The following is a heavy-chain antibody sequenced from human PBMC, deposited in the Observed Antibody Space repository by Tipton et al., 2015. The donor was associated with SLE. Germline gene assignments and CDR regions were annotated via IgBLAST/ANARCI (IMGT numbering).Heavy chain of an antibody. CDR2: IYSSGYT. D-gene: IGHD3-10*01. CDR1: GGSLSGYY. CDR3: ATPGYFGSGSSVAY. Sequence: TLSLTCAVYGGSLSGYYWSWIRQPPGKGPEWIGSIYSSGYTYYNPSLKSRISISVVTSKSQFSLKLNSVTAADTAVYYCATPGYFGSGSSVAYWGQGTLVAVSS. J-gene: IGHJ4*02. V-gene: IGHV4-34*01.